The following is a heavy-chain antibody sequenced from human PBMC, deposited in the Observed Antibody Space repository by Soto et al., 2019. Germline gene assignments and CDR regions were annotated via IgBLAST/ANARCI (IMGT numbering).Heavy chain of an antibody. Sequence: SETLSLTCIVSGGSISSSSYYWGWIRQPPGKGLEWIGSIYYSGSTYYNPSLKSRVTISVDTSKNQFSLNLSSVTAADTAVFCCARHRARNWFDPWGQGTLVTVSS. V-gene: IGHV4-39*01. J-gene: IGHJ5*02. CDR2: IYYSGST. D-gene: IGHD6-6*01. CDR1: GGSISSSSYY. CDR3: ARHRARNWFDP.